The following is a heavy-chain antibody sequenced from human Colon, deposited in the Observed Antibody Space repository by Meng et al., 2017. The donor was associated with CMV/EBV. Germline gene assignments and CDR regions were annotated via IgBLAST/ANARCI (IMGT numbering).Heavy chain of an antibody. CDR1: GFDFSNYW. CDR2: IQNRAPNYNT. D-gene: IGHD1-26*01. CDR3: TRDLEDVVGAITSDY. J-gene: IGHJ4*02. V-gene: IGHV3-72*01. Sequence: GESLKISCIASGFDFSNYWMSWVRQAPGKGLEWVGQIQNRAPNYNTFYADSVQGRFTISRDDSDNMAYLQMNSLKSEDSAVYYCTRDLEDVVGAITSDYWGQGTLVTVSS.